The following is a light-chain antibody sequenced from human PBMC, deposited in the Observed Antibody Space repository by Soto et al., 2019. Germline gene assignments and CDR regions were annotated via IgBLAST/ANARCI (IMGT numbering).Light chain of an antibody. V-gene: IGKV3-20*01. J-gene: IGKJ2*01. CDR3: QHYGSSPQT. CDR2: GTS. CDR1: QSVSSNY. Sequence: EIVLTQSPGTLALSPGEGATLSCRVSQSVSSNYLAWYQQKPGQAPRLLIYGTSTRATGIPDRFSGSGSGTDFTLIISRLEPEDFAVYYCQHYGSSPQTFGQGTKLEIK.